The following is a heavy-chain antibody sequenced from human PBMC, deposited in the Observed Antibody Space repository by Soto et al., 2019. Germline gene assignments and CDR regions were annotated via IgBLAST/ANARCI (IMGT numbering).Heavy chain of an antibody. J-gene: IGHJ4*02. CDR3: AGGDPYSRCWYM. CDR2: IYDSGVT. V-gene: IGHV4-59*01. Sequence: SETLSLTCTVSGGSISRYYWSWIRQPPGKGLEWIGYIYDSGVTNYNPSLNSRVTMSGDTSKKQLSLTLNSVTSADTAVYYCAGGDPYSRCWYMWGQGFLVTVSS. CDR1: GGSISRYY. D-gene: IGHD6-13*01.